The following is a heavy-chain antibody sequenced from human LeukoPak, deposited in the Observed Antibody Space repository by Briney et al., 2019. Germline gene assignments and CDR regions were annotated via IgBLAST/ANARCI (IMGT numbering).Heavy chain of an antibody. D-gene: IGHD3-16*01. CDR3: ASLGSGH. V-gene: IGHV3-23*01. CDR2: ISGSGDNT. CDR1: GFTFSNYA. J-gene: IGHJ4*02. Sequence: GGSLRLSCAASGFTFSNYAMSWVRQAPGKGLAWVSIISGSGDNTDYADSVKGRFTISRDNSKNTLSLQMNSLRAEDTAVYYCASLGSGHWGQGIMVTVSS.